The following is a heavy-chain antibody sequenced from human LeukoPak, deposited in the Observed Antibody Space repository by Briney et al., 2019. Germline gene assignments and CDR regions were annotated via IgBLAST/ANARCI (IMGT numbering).Heavy chain of an antibody. J-gene: IGHJ3*02. CDR3: ARSPGRGYDFWSGYFSDAFDI. CDR1: GCSISSGYY. D-gene: IGHD3-3*01. Sequence: PSETLSLTCTVSGCSISSGYYWGWIRPPPGKGLEWIGSIYHSGSTYYNPSLKSRVTISVDTSKNQFSLKLSSVTAADTAVYYCARSPGRGYDFWSGYFSDAFDIWGQGTMVTVSS. CDR2: IYHSGST. V-gene: IGHV4-38-2*02.